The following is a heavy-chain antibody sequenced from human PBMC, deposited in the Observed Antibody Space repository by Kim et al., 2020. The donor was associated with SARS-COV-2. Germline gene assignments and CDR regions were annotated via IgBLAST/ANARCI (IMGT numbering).Heavy chain of an antibody. CDR3: ARDRPITYSSSDY. V-gene: IGHV3-11*04. J-gene: IGHJ4*02. Sequence: GGSLRLSCAASGFTFSDYYMSWIRQAPGKGLEWVSYISSSGSTIYYADSVKGRFTISRDNAKNSLYLQMNSLRAEDTAVYYCARDRPITYSSSDYWGQGTLVTVSS. D-gene: IGHD6-13*01. CDR1: GFTFSDYY. CDR2: ISSSGSTI.